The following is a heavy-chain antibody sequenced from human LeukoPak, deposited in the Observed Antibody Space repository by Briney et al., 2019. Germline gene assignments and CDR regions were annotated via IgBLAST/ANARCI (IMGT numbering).Heavy chain of an antibody. CDR2: IYYSGST. V-gene: IGHV4-39*01. D-gene: IGHD5-18*01. J-gene: IGHJ4*02. Sequence: SETLSLTCTVSGGSISSSSYYWGWIRQPPGKGLEWIGSIYYSGSTYYNPSLKSRVTISVDTSKNQFSLKLSSVTAADTAVYYCARALGYSYGYRGYFDYWGQGTLVTVSS. CDR3: ARALGYSYGYRGYFDY. CDR1: GGSISSSSYY.